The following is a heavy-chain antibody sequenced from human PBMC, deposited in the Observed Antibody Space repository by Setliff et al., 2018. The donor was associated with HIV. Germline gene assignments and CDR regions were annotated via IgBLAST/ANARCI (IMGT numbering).Heavy chain of an antibody. Sequence: SVKVSCKVSGGTFRKYSMNWIRQAPGQGLEWMGGIVPIFGTTKYAQKFQGRVTITADESTSTVYMALSSLTSEDTAVYYCERDLEGMSTIDGFEDWGQGTLVTVS. V-gene: IGHV1-69*13. CDR1: GGTFRKYS. D-gene: IGHD1-1*01. CDR3: ERDLEGMSTIDGFED. J-gene: IGHJ5*01. CDR2: IVPIFGTT.